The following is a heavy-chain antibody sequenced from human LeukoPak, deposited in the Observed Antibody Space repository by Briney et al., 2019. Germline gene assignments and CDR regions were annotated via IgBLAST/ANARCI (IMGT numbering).Heavy chain of an antibody. D-gene: IGHD2-21*01. V-gene: IGHV5-51*01. CDR3: ARLFSDCIRPKIPFDY. Sequence: GESLKISCKGSGYSLTSYWVGWVRQMPGKGLEGMGIIYPGDSDTRNSPSFQGEVTISADKSISTAYLQWSSAKASDTAMYYCARLFSDCIRPKIPFDYWGQGTLVTVSS. J-gene: IGHJ4*02. CDR2: IYPGDSDT. CDR1: GYSLTSYW.